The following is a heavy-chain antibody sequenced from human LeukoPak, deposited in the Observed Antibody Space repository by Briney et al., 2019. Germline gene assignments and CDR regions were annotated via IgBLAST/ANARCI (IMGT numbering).Heavy chain of an antibody. CDR1: GLPIADFA. CDR2: ISGDGVST. Sequence: GGPLRLSCVPSGLPIADFAMHWVRQAPGKGLEWVSLISGDGVSTFYADSVKGRFSISRDNSKNSLSLEMNSLRTEDTAMYYCARESGKFDYWGQGTLVAVSS. V-gene: IGHV3-43*02. J-gene: IGHJ4*02. CDR3: ARESGKFDY.